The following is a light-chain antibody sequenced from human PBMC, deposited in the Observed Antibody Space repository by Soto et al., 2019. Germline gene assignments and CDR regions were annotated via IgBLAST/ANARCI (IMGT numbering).Light chain of an antibody. V-gene: IGLV2-14*01. CDR1: SSDVGGYNY. J-gene: IGLJ1*01. CDR2: EVS. CDR3: SSYTSSSTRV. Sequence: QSVLTQPASVSGSPGQSITISCTGTSSDVGGYNYVSWYQQHPGKAPKLMIYEVSNRPSGVSHRFSGSKSGNTASLTISGLQAEDEADYYCSSYTSSSTRVFGTGTKVTVL.